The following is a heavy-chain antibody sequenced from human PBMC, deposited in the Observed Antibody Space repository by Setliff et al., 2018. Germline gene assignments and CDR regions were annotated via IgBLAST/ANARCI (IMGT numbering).Heavy chain of an antibody. V-gene: IGHV4-59*01. CDR2: IYYSGST. CDR3: ARASYYYDSSGYYGAGAFDI. CDR1: GGSISSYY. Sequence: PSETLSPTCTVSGGSISSYYWSWIRQPPGKGLEWIGYIYYSGSTNYNPSLKSRVTISVDTSKNQFSLKLSSVTAADTAVYYCARASYYYDSSGYYGAGAFDIWGQGTMVTV. D-gene: IGHD3-22*01. J-gene: IGHJ3*02.